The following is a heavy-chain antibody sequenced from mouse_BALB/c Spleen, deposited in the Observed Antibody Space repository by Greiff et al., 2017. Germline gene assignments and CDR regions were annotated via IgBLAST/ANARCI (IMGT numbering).Heavy chain of an antibody. CDR1: GYTFTSYT. V-gene: IGHV1-4*01. Sequence: VQLKESGAELARPGASVKMSCKASGYTFTSYTMHWVKQRPGQGLEWIGYINPSSGYTNYNQKFKDKATLTADKSSSTAYMQLSSLTSEDSAVYYCAREGILRLRNYFDYWGQGTTLTVSS. J-gene: IGHJ2*01. D-gene: IGHD1-2*01. CDR2: INPSSGYT. CDR3: AREGILRLRNYFDY.